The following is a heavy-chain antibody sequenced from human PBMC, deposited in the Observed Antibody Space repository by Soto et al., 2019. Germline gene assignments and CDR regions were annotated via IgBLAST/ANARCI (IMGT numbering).Heavy chain of an antibody. D-gene: IGHD2-2*01. CDR1: GGTFSSYA. Sequence: QVQLVQSGAEVKKPGSSVKVSCKASGGTFSSYAISWVRQAPGQGLEWMGGIIPISGTANYAQKFQGRVTITGDESTCTAYMELSSLRFDDTAVYYCARSQGSSTSLEIYYYYYYGMDVWGQGTTVTVSS. CDR2: IIPISGTA. CDR3: ARSQGSSTSLEIYYYYYYGMDV. V-gene: IGHV1-69*19. J-gene: IGHJ6*02.